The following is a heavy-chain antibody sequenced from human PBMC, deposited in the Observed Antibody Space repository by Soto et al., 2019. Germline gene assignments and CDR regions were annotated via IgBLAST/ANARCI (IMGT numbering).Heavy chain of an antibody. V-gene: IGHV1-18*01. CDR3: ARPSGSYGRGAVDI. D-gene: IGHD1-26*01. J-gene: IGHJ3*02. CDR1: GYTFTSYG. CDR2: ISAYNGNT. Sequence: GASVKVSCKASGYTFTSYGISWVRKAPGQGLEWMGWISAYNGNTNYAQKLQGRVTMTTDTSTSTAYMELRSLRSDDTAVYYCARPSGSYGRGAVDIWGQGTMVTVSS.